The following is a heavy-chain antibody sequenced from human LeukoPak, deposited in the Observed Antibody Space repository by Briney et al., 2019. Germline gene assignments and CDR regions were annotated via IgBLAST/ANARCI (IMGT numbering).Heavy chain of an antibody. CDR3: ARDLDGDYRDFHY. V-gene: IGHV1-18*01. CDR1: GYTFTNYG. J-gene: IGHJ4*02. CDR2: ISPYNGNT. Sequence: ASVKVSCKASGYTFTNYGISWVRQAPGQGLEWMGWISPYNGNTNYAQKLQGRVTMTTDTSTHTAYMELRSLRSDDTAVYYCARDLDGDYRDFHYWGQGTLVTVSS. D-gene: IGHD4-17*01.